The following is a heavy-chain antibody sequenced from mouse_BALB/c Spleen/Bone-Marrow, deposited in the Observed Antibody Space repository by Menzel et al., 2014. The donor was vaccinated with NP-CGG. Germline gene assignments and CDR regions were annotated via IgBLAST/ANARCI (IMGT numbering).Heavy chain of an antibody. CDR2: IYPGNVNT. D-gene: IGHD2-4*01. CDR1: GYTFTSYY. V-gene: IGHV1S56*01. Sequence: QVQLQQSGPELVKPGASVRISCKASGYTFTSYYIHWVKQRPGQGLEWIGWIYPGNVNTKYNEKFKGKATLTADKSSSTAYMQVSSLTSEDSAVYFCARSYDYDGNYAMDYWGQGTSATVSS. J-gene: IGHJ4*01. CDR3: ARSYDYDGNYAMDY.